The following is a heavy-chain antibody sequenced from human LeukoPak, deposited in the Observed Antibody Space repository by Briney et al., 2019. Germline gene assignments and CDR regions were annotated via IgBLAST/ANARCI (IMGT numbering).Heavy chain of an antibody. V-gene: IGHV3-66*01. D-gene: IGHD6-19*01. CDR1: GFTVSSNY. J-gene: IGHJ4*02. CDR3: ARGGIAVAGPIDY. CDR2: IYSGGST. Sequence: GGSLRLSCAASGFTVSSNYMSWVRQAPGKGLEWVSVIYSGGSTYYADSVKCRFTISRDNSKNTLYFQMTSLRAEDTVVYYCARGGIAVAGPIDYWGQGTLVTVSS.